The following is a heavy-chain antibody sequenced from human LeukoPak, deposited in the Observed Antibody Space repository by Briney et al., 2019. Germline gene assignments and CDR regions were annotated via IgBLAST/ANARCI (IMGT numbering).Heavy chain of an antibody. CDR3: AKASCSSTSCYTDY. D-gene: IGHD2-2*02. Sequence: GGSLRLSCAVSGFTFSSHWMTWVRQAPGRGPECVANINKDGSKKFYVDSVKGRFTISRDDAKNSLYLQMNSLRAEDMALYYCAKASCSSTSCYTDYWGQGTLVSVSS. J-gene: IGHJ4*02. CDR1: GFTFSSHW. CDR2: INKDGSKK. V-gene: IGHV3-7*03.